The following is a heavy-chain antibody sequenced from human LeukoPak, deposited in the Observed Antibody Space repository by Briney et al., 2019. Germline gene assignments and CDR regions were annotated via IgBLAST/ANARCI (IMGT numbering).Heavy chain of an antibody. CDR1: GGSITIGDYY. J-gene: IGHJ4*02. CDR2: LNFRGSL. CDR3: ATRTYRAHFDH. Sequence: TSETLSLTCTVSGGSITIGDYYWNWVRQPPGKGLEWIGNLNFRGSLFYHPSLKSRVTMSADPSQNQFSLRLMSVTAADTAVYYCATRTYRAHFDHWGQGTLVTVSS. D-gene: IGHD4/OR15-4a*01. V-gene: IGHV4-39*01.